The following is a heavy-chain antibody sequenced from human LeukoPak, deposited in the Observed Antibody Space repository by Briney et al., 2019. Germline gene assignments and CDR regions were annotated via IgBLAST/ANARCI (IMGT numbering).Heavy chain of an antibody. J-gene: IGHJ6*03. CDR1: GFTVSSNY. Sequence: PGGSLRLSCVASGFTVSSNYMSWVRQAPGKGLEWVSVIYSGGSTHYADSVKGRFTISRDNSKNTLYLQMNSLRAEDMAVYYCASGSGSYRTPYYYMDVWGTGTTVTVSS. CDR2: IYSGGST. V-gene: IGHV3-53*01. CDR3: ASGSGSYRTPYYYMDV. D-gene: IGHD3-10*01.